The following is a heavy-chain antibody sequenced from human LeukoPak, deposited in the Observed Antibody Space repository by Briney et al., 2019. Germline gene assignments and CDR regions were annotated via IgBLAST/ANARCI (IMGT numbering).Heavy chain of an antibody. J-gene: IGHJ4*02. CDR1: GFAFSSYA. V-gene: IGHV3-30-3*01. Sequence: GGSLRLSCAASGFAFSSYAMHWVRQAPGKGLEWVAVISYDRSITYYADSVKGRFTLSCDNSKNTLYLQMNSLSPEDTAVYYCARDATAVNNLPSYSYDCWGQGTLVTVSS. CDR2: ISYDRSIT. D-gene: IGHD6-19*01. CDR3: ARDATAVNNLPSYSYDC.